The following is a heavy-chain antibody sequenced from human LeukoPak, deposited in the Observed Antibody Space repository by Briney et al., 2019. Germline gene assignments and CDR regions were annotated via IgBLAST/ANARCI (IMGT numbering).Heavy chain of an antibody. CDR3: ARDGGWGVAYYFDY. CDR1: GFTFSSYE. D-gene: IGHD3-16*01. CDR2: ISSSGSTI. J-gene: IGHJ4*02. Sequence: GGSLRLSCAASGFTFSSYEMNWVRQAPGKGLEWVSYISSSGSTIYYADSVKGRFTISRDNAKNSLYLQMNSLRAEDTAVYYCARDGGWGVAYYFDYWGQGTLVTVSS. V-gene: IGHV3-48*03.